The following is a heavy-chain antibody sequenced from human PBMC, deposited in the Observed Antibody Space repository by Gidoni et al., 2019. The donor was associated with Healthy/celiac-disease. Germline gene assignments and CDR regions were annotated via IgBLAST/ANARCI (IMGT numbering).Heavy chain of an antibody. CDR3: ARDRDGAFDI. V-gene: IGHV4-39*07. J-gene: IGHJ3*02. Sequence: QLQLQESGPGLVKPSETLSLTCTVSGGSISSSSYYWGWIRQPPGKGLEWIGSIYYSGRTYYNPSLKSRVTISVDTSKNQFSLKLSSVTAADTAVYYCARDRDGAFDIWGQGTMVTVSS. CDR2: IYYSGRT. CDR1: GGSISSSSYY.